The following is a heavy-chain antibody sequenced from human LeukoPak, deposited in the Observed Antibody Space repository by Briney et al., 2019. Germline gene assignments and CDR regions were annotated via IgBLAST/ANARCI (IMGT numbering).Heavy chain of an antibody. CDR3: ARSRYPGEDY. CDR1: GFSFDDYG. CDR2: INQGGSES. Sequence: PGGSLRLSCAASGFSFDDYGMTWVRQAPGKGLEWVANINQGGSESYYVDSVKGRFTISRDNAKNSLYLQMNSLRAEDTALYYCARSRYPGEDYWGQGTLVTVSP. D-gene: IGHD3-16*01. V-gene: IGHV3-7*03. J-gene: IGHJ4*02.